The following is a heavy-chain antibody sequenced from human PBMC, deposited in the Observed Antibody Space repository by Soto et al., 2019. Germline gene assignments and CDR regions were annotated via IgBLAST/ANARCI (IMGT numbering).Heavy chain of an antibody. CDR1: GYTFTSYG. Sequence: QVQLVQSGAEVKKPGASVKVSCKASGYTFTSYGISWVRQAPGQGLEWMGWISAYNGNTNYAQKLQGRVTMTTDTCTSTAYMELRSLRSDDTAVYYCARLRSEWELLTYYYYGMDVWGQGTTVTVSS. V-gene: IGHV1-18*01. J-gene: IGHJ6*02. CDR2: ISAYNGNT. D-gene: IGHD1-26*01. CDR3: ARLRSEWELLTYYYYGMDV.